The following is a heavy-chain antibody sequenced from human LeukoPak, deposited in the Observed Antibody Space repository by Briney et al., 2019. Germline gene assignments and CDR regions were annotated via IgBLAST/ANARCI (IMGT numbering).Heavy chain of an antibody. CDR3: ARVARGVHTTPWDYYYYYMDV. V-gene: IGHV4-30-4*08. J-gene: IGHJ6*03. Sequence: SETLSLTCTVSGGSISSGDYYWSWIRQPPGKGLEWIGYIYYSGSTYYNPSLKSRVTISVDTSKNQFSLKLSSVTAADTAVYYCARVARGVHTTPWDYYYYYMDVWGKGTTVTVSS. CDR1: GGSISSGDYY. CDR2: IYYSGST. D-gene: IGHD2-8*01.